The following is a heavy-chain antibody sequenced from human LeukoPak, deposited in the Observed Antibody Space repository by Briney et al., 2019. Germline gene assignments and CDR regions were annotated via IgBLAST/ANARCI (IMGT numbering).Heavy chain of an antibody. J-gene: IGHJ4*02. Sequence: RPGGSLRLSCTASGFSFSGHWMHWARQLPGKGLVWVSRISPTGSTTSYADSVKGRFTVSRDNAKNTLYLQVNNLRAEDTAVYYCARGPNSNWSGLDFRGQGTLLTVSS. CDR1: GFSFSGHW. D-gene: IGHD6-6*01. V-gene: IGHV3-74*01. CDR2: ISPTGSTT. CDR3: ARGPNSNWSGLDF.